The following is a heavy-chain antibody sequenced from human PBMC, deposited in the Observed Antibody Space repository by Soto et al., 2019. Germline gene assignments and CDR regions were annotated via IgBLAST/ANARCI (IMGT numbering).Heavy chain of an antibody. Sequence: QVQLVQSGAEVKKPGSSVKVSCKASGGTFSSYAISWVRQAPGQGLEWMGGIIPIFGTADYAQKFQGRVTITADESTTTAYMELSSLRSEDTAVYYCATPGLPNYYYCGMDGWGQGTTVTVSS. CDR3: ATPGLPNYYYCGMDG. D-gene: IGHD5-18*01. CDR1: GGTFSSYA. J-gene: IGHJ6*02. CDR2: IIPIFGTA. V-gene: IGHV1-69*12.